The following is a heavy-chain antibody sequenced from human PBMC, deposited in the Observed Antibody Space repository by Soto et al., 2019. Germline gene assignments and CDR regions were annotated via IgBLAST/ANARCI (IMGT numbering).Heavy chain of an antibody. CDR1: GFSLSTSGVG. CDR2: IYWDDDK. CDR3: AHIHPYYYDSSGYSYYFDY. V-gene: IGHV2-5*02. D-gene: IGHD3-22*01. J-gene: IGHJ4*02. Sequence: QITLKESGPTLVKPTQTLTLTCTFSGFSLSTSGVGVGWIRQPPGKALEWLALIYWDDDKRYSPSLKSRLTIPKDPSNNQVLLTMTNMDPVDTATYYCAHIHPYYYDSSGYSYYFDYWGQGTLVTVSS.